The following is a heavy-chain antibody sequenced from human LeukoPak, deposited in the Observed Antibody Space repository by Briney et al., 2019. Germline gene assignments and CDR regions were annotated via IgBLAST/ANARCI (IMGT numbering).Heavy chain of an antibody. CDR3: ARGYFGDYVLDT. CDR1: GYRFRDHY. D-gene: IGHD4-17*01. Sequence: ASVKVSCKAYGYRFRDHYIHWVRQAPGQGLEYLGWINPNSGGTNYAQKFQGRVTLTRDTSIDTAYIHLVSLTSDDTAVYFCARGYFGDYVLDTWGQGTLVTVSS. V-gene: IGHV1-2*02. J-gene: IGHJ5*02. CDR2: INPNSGGT.